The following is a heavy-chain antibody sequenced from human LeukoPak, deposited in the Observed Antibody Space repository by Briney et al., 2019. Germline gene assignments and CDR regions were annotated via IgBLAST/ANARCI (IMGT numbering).Heavy chain of an antibody. CDR2: IKQDGSEK. CDR1: GSTFSSYW. V-gene: IGHV3-7*01. Sequence: GGSLRLSCAASGSTFSSYWMSWVRQAPGKGLEWVANIKQDGSEKYYVDSVKGRFTISRDNAKNSLYLQMNSLRAEDTAVYYCAREEGVLLWFGEYYFDYWGQGTLVTVSS. D-gene: IGHD3-10*01. CDR3: AREEGVLLWFGEYYFDY. J-gene: IGHJ4*02.